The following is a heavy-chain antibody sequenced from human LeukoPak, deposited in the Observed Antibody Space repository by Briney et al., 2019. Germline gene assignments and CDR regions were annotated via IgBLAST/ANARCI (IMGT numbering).Heavy chain of an antibody. J-gene: IGHJ3*02. CDR2: INPNTGGT. Sequence: ASVKVSCKASGYTFTGYYMNWVRQAPGQGLEWLGRINPNTGGTNFAQSFQGRVTMTRDASITTAYMELSRLRSDDTAVYYCARVADGLNDAFDIWGQGTMVTVSS. CDR3: ARVADGLNDAFDI. V-gene: IGHV1-2*06. D-gene: IGHD5-24*01. CDR1: GYTFTGYY.